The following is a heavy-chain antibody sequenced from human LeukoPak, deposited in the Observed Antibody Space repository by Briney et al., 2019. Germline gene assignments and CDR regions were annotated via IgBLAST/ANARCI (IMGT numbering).Heavy chain of an antibody. V-gene: IGHV4-39*01. CDR3: ARHFYNSGGYNWFDP. CDR1: GDSISSSSYY. Sequence: SETLSLTCTVSGDSISSSSYYWGWIRQPPGKGLEWIGSIYYSGSTYYNSSLKSRVTISVDTSKNQFSLKLRSVTATDTAVFYCARHFYNSGGYNWFDPWGQGTLVTVSS. J-gene: IGHJ5*02. D-gene: IGHD6-19*01. CDR2: IYYSGST.